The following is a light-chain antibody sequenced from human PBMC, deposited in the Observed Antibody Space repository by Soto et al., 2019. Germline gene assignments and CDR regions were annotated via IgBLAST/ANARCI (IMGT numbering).Light chain of an antibody. CDR1: QSISSSY. Sequence: EIVLTQSPATLSVSPWERATLSCGASQSISSSYLAWYQQKPGQAPRLLLYGASNRATGIPDRFSGSGSGTDFTLTISRLEPEDFAVYYCQHYGSSPTFGQGTKVDIK. CDR2: GAS. V-gene: IGKV3-20*01. J-gene: IGKJ1*01. CDR3: QHYGSSPT.